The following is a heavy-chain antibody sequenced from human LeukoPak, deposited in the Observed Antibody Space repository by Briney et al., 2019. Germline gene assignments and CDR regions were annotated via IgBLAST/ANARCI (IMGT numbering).Heavy chain of an antibody. CDR2: IYYSGST. J-gene: IGHJ2*01. D-gene: IGHD3-3*01. CDR3: AREAANYDFWSGYKVDWYFDL. CDR1: GGSITSSSYY. Sequence: RTSETLSLTCTVSGGSITSSSYYWGWIRQPPGKGLEWIGSIYYSGSTNYSPSLKSRVTISVDTSKNQFSLKLSSVTAADTAVYSCAREAANYDFWSGYKVDWYFDLWGRGTLVTVSS. V-gene: IGHV4-39*07.